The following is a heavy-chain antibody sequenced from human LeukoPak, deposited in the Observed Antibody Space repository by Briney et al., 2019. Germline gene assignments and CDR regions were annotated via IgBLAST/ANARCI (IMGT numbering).Heavy chain of an antibody. CDR2: FYHSGGT. CDR3: ARGASSSWYSLWKF. J-gene: IGHJ4*02. Sequence: SETLSLTCNVSGAYISSYYWSWIRQPPGEGLEWIGYFYHSGGTNYNPSLKSRATIPIDTSKNEVSLKLRSVTAADTAVYYCARGASSSWYSLWKFWGQGTLVTVSS. V-gene: IGHV4-59*01. CDR1: GAYISSYY. D-gene: IGHD6-13*01.